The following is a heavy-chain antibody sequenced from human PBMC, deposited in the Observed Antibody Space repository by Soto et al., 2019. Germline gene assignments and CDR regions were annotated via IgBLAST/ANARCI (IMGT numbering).Heavy chain of an antibody. CDR1: GGSISSYY. CDR2: IYYSGST. V-gene: IGHV4-59*08. Sequence: SETLSLTCTVSGGSISSYYWSWIRQPPGKGLEWIGYIYYSGSTNYNPSLKSRVTISVDTSKNQFSLKLSSVTAADTAVYYCARSLAAAGSGGYNWFDPWGQGTLVTVSS. D-gene: IGHD6-13*01. J-gene: IGHJ5*02. CDR3: ARSLAAAGSGGYNWFDP.